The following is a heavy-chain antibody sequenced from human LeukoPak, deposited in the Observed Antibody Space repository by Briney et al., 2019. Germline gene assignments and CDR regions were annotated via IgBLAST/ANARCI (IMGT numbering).Heavy chain of an antibody. Sequence: PGGSLRLSCAASGFTFSSYGMHWVRQAPGKGLEWVPSISGSGGSTYYADSVKGRFTISRDNSKNTLYLQMNSLRAEDTAVYYCAKDLVTGSLDYWGQGTLVTVSS. J-gene: IGHJ4*02. V-gene: IGHV3-23*01. CDR1: GFTFSSYG. CDR3: AKDLVTGSLDY. CDR2: ISGSGGST. D-gene: IGHD3-10*01.